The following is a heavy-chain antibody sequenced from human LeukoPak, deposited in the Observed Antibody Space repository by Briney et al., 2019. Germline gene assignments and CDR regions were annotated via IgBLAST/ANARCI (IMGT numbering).Heavy chain of an antibody. CDR2: ISSSGSTI. CDR1: GFTFSSYE. V-gene: IGHV3-48*03. CDR3: ARQRGSGWYVGNWFDP. Sequence: PGGSLRLSCAASGFTFSSYEMNWVRPAPGKGLEWVSYISSSGSTIYYADSVKGRFTISRDNAKNSLYLQMNSLRAEDTAVYYCARQRGSGWYVGNWFDPWGQGTLVTVSS. D-gene: IGHD6-19*01. J-gene: IGHJ5*02.